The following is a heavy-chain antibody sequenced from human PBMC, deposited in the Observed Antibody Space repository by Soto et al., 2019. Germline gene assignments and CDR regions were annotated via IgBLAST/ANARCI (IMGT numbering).Heavy chain of an antibody. D-gene: IGHD3-10*01. CDR3: ARDKYYYGSGSSNWFDP. J-gene: IGHJ5*02. V-gene: IGHV3-33*01. CDR1: GFTFSSYG. Sequence: GGSLRLSCAASGFTFSSYGMHWVRQAPGKGLEWVAVIWYDGSNKYYADSVKGRFTISRDNSKNTLYLQMNSLRAEDTAVYYCARDKYYYGSGSSNWFDPWGQGTLVTVSS. CDR2: IWYDGSNK.